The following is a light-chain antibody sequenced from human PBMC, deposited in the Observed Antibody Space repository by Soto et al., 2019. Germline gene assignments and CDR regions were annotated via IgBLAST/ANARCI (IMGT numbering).Light chain of an antibody. CDR1: QSVTSY. J-gene: IGKJ4*01. Sequence: EIVLTQSPGTLSLSPGERGTLSCRASQSVTSYLAWYQQKPGQAPRLLIYGASSRATGIPDRFSGSGSGTDFTLTISRLEPEDFAVYYCQQRSKWPLTFGGGTKVDIK. CDR2: GAS. CDR3: QQRSKWPLT. V-gene: IGKV3D-20*02.